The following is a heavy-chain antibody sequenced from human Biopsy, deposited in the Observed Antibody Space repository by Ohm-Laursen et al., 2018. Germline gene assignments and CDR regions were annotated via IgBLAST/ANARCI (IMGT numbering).Heavy chain of an antibody. CDR1: GVSITAYY. CDR3: ARMDCSGGSCHYYSYGMDV. CDR2: IHHSGST. D-gene: IGHD2-15*01. J-gene: IGHJ6*02. Sequence: PSDTLSLTCAVSGVSITAYYWSWIRQPPGKGLECIGNIHHSGSTNYNPSLKSRLTISVDPSKNQFFLKLSSVTAADTAVYYCARMDCSGGSCHYYSYGMDVWGQGTTVTVSS. V-gene: IGHV4-4*09.